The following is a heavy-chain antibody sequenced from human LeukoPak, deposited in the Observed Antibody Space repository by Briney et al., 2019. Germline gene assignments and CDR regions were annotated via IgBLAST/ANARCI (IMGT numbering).Heavy chain of an antibody. J-gene: IGHJ3*02. CDR1: GYTFTSYG. CDR2: ISAYNGNT. CDR3: AIIAAAGEVFNVAFDI. V-gene: IGHV1-18*01. Sequence: ASVKVSCKASGYTFTSYGISWVRQAPGQGLEWMGWISAYNGNTNYAQKLQGRVTMTTDTSTSTAYMELRSLRSDDTAVYYCAIIAAAGEVFNVAFDIWGQGTMVTVSS. D-gene: IGHD6-13*01.